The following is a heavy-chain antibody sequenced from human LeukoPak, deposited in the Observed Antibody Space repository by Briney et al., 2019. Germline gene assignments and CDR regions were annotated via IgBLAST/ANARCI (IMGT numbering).Heavy chain of an antibody. V-gene: IGHV4-61*02. CDR2: IYTTGST. J-gene: IGHJ5*02. Sequence: SETLSLICTVSGGSISSGGFYWSWIRQPAGRGLEWIGRIYTTGSTNYNPSLKSRVTISVDTSKNQLSLNVSSVTAADTAVYYCARDYYGSAAGLRFDPWGQGTLVTVSS. CDR1: GGSISSGGFY. CDR3: ARDYYGSAAGLRFDP. D-gene: IGHD3-10*01.